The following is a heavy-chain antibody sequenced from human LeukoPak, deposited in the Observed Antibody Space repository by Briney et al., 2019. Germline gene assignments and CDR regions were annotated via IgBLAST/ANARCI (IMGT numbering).Heavy chain of an antibody. Sequence: GGSLRLSCAASGFTFSSYAMSWVRQAPGKGLEGVSAISGSGGSTYYANSVKGRFTISRDNSKNTLYLQMNSLRAEDTAVYYCAKDLGLWDPGTFDYWGQGTLVTVSS. CDR3: AKDLGLWDPGTFDY. CDR2: ISGSGGST. CDR1: GFTFSSYA. V-gene: IGHV3-23*01. J-gene: IGHJ4*02. D-gene: IGHD1-14*01.